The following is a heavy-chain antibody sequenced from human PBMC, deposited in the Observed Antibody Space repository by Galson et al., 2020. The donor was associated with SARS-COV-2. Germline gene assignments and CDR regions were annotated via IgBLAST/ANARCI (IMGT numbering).Heavy chain of an antibody. CDR3: AREWGDISSSVFDY. V-gene: IGHV1-46*01. CDR2: INPRDDIT. J-gene: IGHJ4*02. Sequence: VKVSCSRCGYTFTSYHLHWVLKAPGQRLEWVGIINPRDDITTYAQKFQGRVTVTRDTSTSTVYMELSSLRREDTAVYFCAREWGDISSSVFDYWGRGTLVTVSS. CDR1: GYTFTSYH. D-gene: IGHD2-21*02.